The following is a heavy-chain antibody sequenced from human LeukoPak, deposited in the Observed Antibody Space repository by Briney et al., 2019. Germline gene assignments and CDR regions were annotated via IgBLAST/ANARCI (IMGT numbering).Heavy chain of an antibody. J-gene: IGHJ4*02. CDR3: AQGFSSGWYPY. CDR1: GFSVSSFG. Sequence: PGGSLRLSCAVSGFSVSSFGMSWVRQAPGRGLEWISAISLNGETTWYADPVKGRFIISRDNSKNTLYLQLTSLRAEDTAVYYCAQGFSSGWYPYWGQGSLVSVSS. D-gene: IGHD6-19*01. CDR2: ISLNGETT. V-gene: IGHV3-23*01.